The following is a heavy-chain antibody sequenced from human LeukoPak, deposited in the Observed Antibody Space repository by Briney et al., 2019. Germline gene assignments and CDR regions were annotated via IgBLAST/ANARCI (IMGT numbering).Heavy chain of an antibody. D-gene: IGHD1/OR15-1a*01. CDR3: SNGRTRSGTLPHDY. CDR1: GFTFSSFA. V-gene: IGHV3-23*01. Sequence: GSLRLSCAASGFTFSSFAMSWLRQAPGQGLKWVSAISDNSGNTYYADSVKGRFTISRDNSENTLDLQMNSLRAEDTALYYCSNGRTRSGTLPHDYWGQGTLVTVSS. CDR2: ISDNSGNT. J-gene: IGHJ4*02.